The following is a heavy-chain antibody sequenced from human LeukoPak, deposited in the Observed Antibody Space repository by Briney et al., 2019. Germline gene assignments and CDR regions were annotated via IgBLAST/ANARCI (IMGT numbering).Heavy chain of an antibody. CDR2: IYTSGST. Sequence: SETLSLTCSVSGGSISSGSYYWSWIRQPAGKGLEWIGRIYTSGSTNYNPSLKSRVTISVDTSKNQFSLKLSSVTAADTAVYYCARALSLIDYWGQGTLVTVSS. J-gene: IGHJ4*02. D-gene: IGHD2-8*01. CDR1: GGSISSGSYY. CDR3: ARALSLIDY. V-gene: IGHV4-61*02.